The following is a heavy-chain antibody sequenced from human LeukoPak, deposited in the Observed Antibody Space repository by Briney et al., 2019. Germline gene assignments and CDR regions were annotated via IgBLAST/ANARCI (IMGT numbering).Heavy chain of an antibody. Sequence: GASVKVSCKASGGTFSSYAISWVRQAPGQGLEWMGEIIPIFGTANYAQKFQGRVTITADESTSTAYMELSSLRSEDTAVYYCARSPAITIFGVVIPHWFDPWGQGTLVTVSS. CDR2: IIPIFGTA. V-gene: IGHV1-69*13. D-gene: IGHD3-3*01. CDR1: GGTFSSYA. J-gene: IGHJ5*02. CDR3: ARSPAITIFGVVIPHWFDP.